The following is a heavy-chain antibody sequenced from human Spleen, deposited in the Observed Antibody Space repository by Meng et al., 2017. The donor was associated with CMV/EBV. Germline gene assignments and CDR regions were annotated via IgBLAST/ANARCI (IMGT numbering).Heavy chain of an antibody. V-gene: IGHV4-30-4*08. CDR1: ASISSGAFY. D-gene: IGHD3-22*01. Sequence: ASISSGAFYWGGIREPTGGGLEWVGSISYGGTTYYNPSLKRRLTMSAETSKNQFFLRLSSVTAADTAVYFCAGGHYYYSSGYNWFDPWGQGTLVTVSS. J-gene: IGHJ5*02. CDR2: ISYGGTT. CDR3: AGGHYYYSSGYNWFDP.